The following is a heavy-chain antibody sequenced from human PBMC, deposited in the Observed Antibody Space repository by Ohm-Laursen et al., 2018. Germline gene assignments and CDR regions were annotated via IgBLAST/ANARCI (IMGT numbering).Heavy chain of an antibody. CDR1: GFTFSDFY. J-gene: IGHJ5*02. CDR3: ARNLGYCSGGGCYYFDP. V-gene: IGHV3-11*01. D-gene: IGHD2-15*01. Sequence: SLRLSCAASGFTFSDFYMSWIRQAPGKGLEWISYITSSGDTLYYVDSVQGRFTISRDNAKNSLYLQMNSLRVEDTAVYYCARNLGYCSGGGCYYFDPWGQGTLVTVPS. CDR2: ITSSGDTL.